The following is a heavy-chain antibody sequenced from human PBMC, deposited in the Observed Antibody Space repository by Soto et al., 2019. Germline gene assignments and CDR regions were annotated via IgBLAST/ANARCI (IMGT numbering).Heavy chain of an antibody. D-gene: IGHD2-2*01. CDR3: AKVAGGYQLLHAFDI. Sequence: TGGSLRLSCAAPGFTFSSYGMHWVRQAPGKGLEGVAVISYDGSNKYYADSVKGRFTISRDNSKNTLYLQMNSLRAEDTAVYYCAKVAGGYQLLHAFDIWGQGTMVTVS. J-gene: IGHJ3*02. V-gene: IGHV3-30*18. CDR1: GFTFSSYG. CDR2: ISYDGSNK.